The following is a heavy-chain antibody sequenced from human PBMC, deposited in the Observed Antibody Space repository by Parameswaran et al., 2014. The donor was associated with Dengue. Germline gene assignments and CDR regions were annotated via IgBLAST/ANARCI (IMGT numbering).Heavy chain of an antibody. D-gene: IGHD7-27*01. V-gene: IGHV5-10-1*01. J-gene: IGHJ4*02. CDR2: IDPSDSYT. Sequence: VRQMPGKGLEWMGRIDPSDSYTKYSPSFQGHVTLLADTSINTAYLQWNSLQASDTAMYYCARHGEAPGDPYYFDYWGQGTLVTVSS. CDR3: ARHGEAPGDPYYFDY.